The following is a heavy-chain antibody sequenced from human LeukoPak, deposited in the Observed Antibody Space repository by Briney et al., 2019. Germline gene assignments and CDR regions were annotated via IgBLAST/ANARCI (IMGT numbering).Heavy chain of an antibody. CDR3: ARPGGYTYIDY. CDR2: IDPGDSDA. CDR1: GYIFNSYW. J-gene: IGHJ4*02. V-gene: IGHV5-51*01. Sequence: GESLRISCKGSGYIFNSYWITWVRRMPGKGLEWMGFIDPGDSDARYSPSFQGQVTISADMSISTAYLQWSSLRASDTAMYYCARPGGYTYIDYWGQGTLVTVSS. D-gene: IGHD5-18*01.